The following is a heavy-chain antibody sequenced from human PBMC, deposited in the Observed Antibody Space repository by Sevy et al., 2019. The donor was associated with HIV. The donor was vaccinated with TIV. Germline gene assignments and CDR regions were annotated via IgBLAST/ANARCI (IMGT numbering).Heavy chain of an antibody. D-gene: IGHD3-22*01. CDR3: ARGGYYYDNAAYYAFDS. J-gene: IGHJ4*02. CDR2: IWQDGAYK. V-gene: IGHV3-33*01. CDR1: GFTFSAYA. Sequence: GGSLRLSCTTSGFTFSAYAMHWVRQAPGKGLGGGAIIWQDGAYKYNGTSVKGRFTISRDNSKNTLYLQMNSLRVEDTAVYYCARGGYYYDNAAYYAFDSWGQGTLVTVSS.